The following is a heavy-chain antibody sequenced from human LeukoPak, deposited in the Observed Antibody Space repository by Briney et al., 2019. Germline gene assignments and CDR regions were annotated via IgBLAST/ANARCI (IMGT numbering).Heavy chain of an antibody. CDR2: IYYSGST. J-gene: IGHJ4*02. CDR3: ARSRVGAISYFDY. D-gene: IGHD3-16*01. V-gene: IGHV4-39*01. Sequence: PSETLSLTCTVSGGSISSSSYYWGWIRQPPGKGVEWIGSIYYSGSTYYNPSLKSRVAISVDTSKNQFSLKLSSVTAADTAVYYCARSRVGAISYFDYWGQGTLVTVSS. CDR1: GGSISSSSYY.